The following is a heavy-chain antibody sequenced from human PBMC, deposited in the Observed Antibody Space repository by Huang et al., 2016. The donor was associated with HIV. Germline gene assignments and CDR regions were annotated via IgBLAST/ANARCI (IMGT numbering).Heavy chain of an antibody. Sequence: QVRLDQWGAGLLKPSETLSLTCAVYGDSFSDFFWSWIRQSPGKGLEWIGEINHVGKNNYNPSLKSRVTIAVDTSKNQFSLKLKSVTVDDTSMYYCVRGRGTSWSFFDTWGQGSLVTVFS. CDR2: INHVGKN. J-gene: IGHJ4*02. D-gene: IGHD2-2*01. CDR1: GDSFSDFF. CDR3: VRGRGTSWSFFDT. V-gene: IGHV4-34*01.